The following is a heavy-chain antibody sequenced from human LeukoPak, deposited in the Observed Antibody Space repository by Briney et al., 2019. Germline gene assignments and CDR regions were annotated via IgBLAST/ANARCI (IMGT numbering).Heavy chain of an antibody. CDR1: GYTFTSYY. V-gene: IGHV1-46*01. CDR2: INPSGGST. D-gene: IGHD5-18*01. CDR3: ARDKVPRIQLWGRRYYYMDV. J-gene: IGHJ6*03. Sequence: ASVKVSCKASGYTFTSYYMHWVRQAPGQGLEWMGIINPSGGSTSYAQKFQGRVTMTRDTSTSTVYMELSSLRSEDTAVYYCARDKVPRIQLWGRRYYYMDVWGKGTTVTISS.